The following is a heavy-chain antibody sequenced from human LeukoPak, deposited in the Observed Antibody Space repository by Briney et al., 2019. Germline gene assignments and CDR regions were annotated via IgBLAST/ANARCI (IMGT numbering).Heavy chain of an antibody. CDR3: AGRVGATIWTGLHF. CDR2: IHFNGNT. J-gene: IGHJ4*02. D-gene: IGHD1-26*01. Sequence: SETLSLTCTVSGDSISGGTFYWGWVRQPPGQGLEWIGSIHFNGNTSYNPSLKSPVTISVDMPKNHFSLNLSSVTVADTAVYYCAGRVGATIWTGLHFWGQGILVTVSS. V-gene: IGHV4-39*02. CDR1: GDSISGGTFY.